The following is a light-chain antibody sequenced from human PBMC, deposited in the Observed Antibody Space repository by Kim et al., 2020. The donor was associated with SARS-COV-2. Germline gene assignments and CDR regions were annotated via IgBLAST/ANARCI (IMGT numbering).Light chain of an antibody. CDR3: QQSYITPFT. Sequence: DIQMTQSPSSLSASVGDRVTITCRTTQSISSHLNWYQQKPGRAPKLLISAASTLQGGVPSRFSGSGSETDFTLTISSLQPEDFATYFYQQSYITPFTVGPGTKVDIK. J-gene: IGKJ3*01. V-gene: IGKV1-39*01. CDR2: AAS. CDR1: QSISSH.